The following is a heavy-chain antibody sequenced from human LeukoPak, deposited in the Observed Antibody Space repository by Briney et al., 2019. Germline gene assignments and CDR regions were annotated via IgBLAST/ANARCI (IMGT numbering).Heavy chain of an antibody. CDR2: ISGSGGST. D-gene: IGHD6-13*01. CDR1: GFTFSSYA. V-gene: IGHV3-23*01. Sequence: GGSLRLSCAASGFTFSSYAMSWVRQAPGKGLEWVSAISGSGGSTYYADSVEGRFTISRDNSKNTLYLQMNSLRAEDTAVYYCAKDRRVAGAVSAFDYWGQGTLVTVSS. J-gene: IGHJ4*02. CDR3: AKDRRVAGAVSAFDY.